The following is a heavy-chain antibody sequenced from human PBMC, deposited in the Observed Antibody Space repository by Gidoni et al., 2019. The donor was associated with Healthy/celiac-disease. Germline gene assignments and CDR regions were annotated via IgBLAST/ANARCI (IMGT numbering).Heavy chain of an antibody. CDR1: GFTFSSYG. V-gene: IGHV3-33*01. D-gene: IGHD6-13*01. CDR3: ARDSSSWLSYYYYGMDV. J-gene: IGHJ6*02. CDR2: IWYDGSNK. Sequence: QVQLVESGGGVVQPGRSLRLSCAASGFTFSSYGMHWVRQAPGKGLEWVAVIWYDGSNKYYADSVKGRFTISRDNSKNTLYLQMNSLRAEDTAVYYCARDSSSWLSYYYYGMDVWGQGTTVTVSS.